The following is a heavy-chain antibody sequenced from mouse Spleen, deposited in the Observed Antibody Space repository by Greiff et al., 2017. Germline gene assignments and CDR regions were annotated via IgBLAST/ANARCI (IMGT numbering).Heavy chain of an antibody. Sequence: EVQLQQSGPELVKPGASVKMSCKASGYTFTDYNMHWVKQSHGKSLEWIGYINPNNGGTSYNQKFKGKATLTVNKSSSTAYMELRSLTSEDSAVYYCARSPYYGSSPVYFDYWGQGTTLTVSS. CDR3: ARSPYYGSSPVYFDY. D-gene: IGHD1-1*01. V-gene: IGHV1-22*01. CDR2: INPNNGGT. J-gene: IGHJ2*01. CDR1: GYTFTDYN.